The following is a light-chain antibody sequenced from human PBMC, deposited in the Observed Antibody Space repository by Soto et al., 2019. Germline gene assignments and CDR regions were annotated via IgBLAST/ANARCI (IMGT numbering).Light chain of an antibody. Sequence: EIVLTQSPGTLSLSPGDRATLSCRASQSISSNFLAWYQHKPGQSPRLLIYGGSTRVTGIPDRFSGSGSGTDFTLTNSRLEPEDFAVYYCQQYGRSPPFIFDPGTKVDIK. CDR3: QQYGRSPPFI. V-gene: IGKV3-20*01. CDR1: QSISSNF. J-gene: IGKJ3*01. CDR2: GGS.